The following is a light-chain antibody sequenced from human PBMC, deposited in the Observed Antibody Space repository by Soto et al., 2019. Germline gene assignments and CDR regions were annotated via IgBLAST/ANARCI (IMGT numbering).Light chain of an antibody. J-gene: IGLJ1*01. CDR3: SSYTSSSTLEV. CDR2: EVS. Sequence: QSALTQPASVSGSPGQSITISCTGTSSAVGGYNYVSWYQQHPGKAPKLMIYEVSNRPSGVSNRFSGSKSGNTASLTISGLQAEDEADYYCSSYTSSSTLEVFGTGTKLTVL. V-gene: IGLV2-14*01. CDR1: SSAVGGYNY.